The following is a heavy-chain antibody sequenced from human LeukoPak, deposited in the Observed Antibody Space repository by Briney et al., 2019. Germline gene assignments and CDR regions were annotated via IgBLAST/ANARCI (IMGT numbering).Heavy chain of an antibody. CDR3: ARAFRHCSSTSCYNPHYYYYGMDV. CDR2: IWYDGSNK. Sequence: GGSLRLSCAASGFTFSSYGMHWVRQAPGKGLERVAVIWYDGSNKYYADSVKGRFTISRDNSKNTLYLQMNSLRAEDTAVYYCARAFRHCSSTSCYNPHYYYYGMDVWGQGTTVTVSS. D-gene: IGHD2-2*02. J-gene: IGHJ6*02. V-gene: IGHV3-33*01. CDR1: GFTFSSYG.